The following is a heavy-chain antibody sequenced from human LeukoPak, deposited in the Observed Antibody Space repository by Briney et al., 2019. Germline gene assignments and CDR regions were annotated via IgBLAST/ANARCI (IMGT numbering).Heavy chain of an antibody. CDR2: IYYSGST. CDR3: ARSYGSGSYYEVLNYYYGMDV. Sequence: SETLSLTCTVSGGSISSYYWSWIRQPPGKGLEWIGYIYYSGSTNYNPSLKSRVTISVDTSKNQFSLKLSSVTAADTAVYYCARSYGSGSYYEVLNYYYGMDVWGQGTTVTVSS. J-gene: IGHJ6*02. D-gene: IGHD3-10*01. V-gene: IGHV4-59*08. CDR1: GGSISSYY.